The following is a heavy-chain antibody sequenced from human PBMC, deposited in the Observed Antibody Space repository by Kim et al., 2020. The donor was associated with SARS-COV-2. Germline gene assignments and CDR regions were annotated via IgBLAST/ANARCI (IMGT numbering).Heavy chain of an antibody. J-gene: IGHJ4*02. CDR3: ARWFLGGLDS. Sequence: GGSLRLSCGASGFIFTTHWMSWVRQTPGRGLEWVANIKQDGSEKYYADSVKGRFTISRDNAKNSLYLQMNSLRAEDAAVYHCARWFLGGLDSWGQGVSVTVSS. CDR2: IKQDGSEK. D-gene: IGHD3-16*01. CDR1: GFIFTTHW. V-gene: IGHV3-7*01.